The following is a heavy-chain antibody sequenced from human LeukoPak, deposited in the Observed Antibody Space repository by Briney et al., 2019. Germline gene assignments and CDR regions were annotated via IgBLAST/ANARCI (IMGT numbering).Heavy chain of an antibody. CDR1: GFTFSNAW. Sequence: GGSLRLSCVASGFTFSNAWMSWVRQAPEKGLEWVGRIKSKTGGGTIEYAAPVKGRFTISRDDSKNMVCLQMNSLKTEDTAVYYCTTLGFDPWGQGTLVSVSS. CDR2: IKSKTGGGTI. V-gene: IGHV3-15*01. J-gene: IGHJ5*02. CDR3: TTLGFDP.